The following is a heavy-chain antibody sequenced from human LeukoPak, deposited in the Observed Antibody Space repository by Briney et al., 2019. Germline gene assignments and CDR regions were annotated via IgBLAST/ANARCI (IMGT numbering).Heavy chain of an antibody. J-gene: IGHJ5*02. D-gene: IGHD3-16*02. V-gene: IGHV4-59*01. Sequence: SETLSLTCTVSGGSISSYYWSWIRQPPGKGLEWIGYIYYSGGTNYNPSLKSRVTISVDTSKNQFSLKLSSVTAADTAVYYCARDRFYDYVWGSYPPGDWFDPWGQGTLVTVSS. CDR1: GGSISSYY. CDR3: ARDRFYDYVWGSYPPGDWFDP. CDR2: IYYSGGT.